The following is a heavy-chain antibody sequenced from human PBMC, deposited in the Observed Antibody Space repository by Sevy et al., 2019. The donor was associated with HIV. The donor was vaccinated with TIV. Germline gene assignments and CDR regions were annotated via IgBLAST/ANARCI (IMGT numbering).Heavy chain of an antibody. CDR3: AKEGGGYNYDSSGLFDY. CDR2: ISGSGYIT. V-gene: IGHV3-23*01. J-gene: IGHJ4*02. CDR1: GFTFSSYA. Sequence: GGSLRLSCAASGFTFSSYAMTWVRQAPGKGLEWVSGISGSGYITYYADSVKGRFTISRDNSKNTLYLQMNSLRAEDTAAYYCAKEGGGYNYDSSGLFDYWGQGTLVTVSS. D-gene: IGHD3-22*01.